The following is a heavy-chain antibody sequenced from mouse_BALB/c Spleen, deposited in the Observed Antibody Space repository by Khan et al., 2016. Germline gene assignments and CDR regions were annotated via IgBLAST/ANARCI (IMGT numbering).Heavy chain of an antibody. Sequence: EVELVESGGGLVKPGGSLKLSCASSGFTFCTYAMSWVRQTPEKRLEWVASTSSGGSAFFPAILKGRLTISRDNARNILYLQMRSLRSEHTPMYYCASKIYYFHYWGQGTTLSDTS. CDR1: GFTFCTYA. CDR3: ASKIYYFHY. J-gene: IGHJ2*01. CDR2: TSSGGSA. V-gene: IGHV5-6-5*01.